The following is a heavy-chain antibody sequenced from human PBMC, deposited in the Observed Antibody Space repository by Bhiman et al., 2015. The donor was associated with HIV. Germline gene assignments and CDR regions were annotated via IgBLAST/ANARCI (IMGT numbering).Heavy chain of an antibody. V-gene: IGHV3-30*03. CDR2: ISYDGSNK. D-gene: IGHD6-13*01. CDR1: GFSFRNYA. CDR3: ARGRKDIEAADGLDNDAFDM. J-gene: IGHJ3*02. Sequence: LQLVESGGGLVQPGGSLRLSCAASGFSFRNYAMHWVRLAPGKGLQWVAVISYDGSNKYYGDSVKGRFTISRDNSKNTLYLQMDSLRAEDTAVYYCARGRKDIEAADGLDNDAFDMWGQGTLVTVSS.